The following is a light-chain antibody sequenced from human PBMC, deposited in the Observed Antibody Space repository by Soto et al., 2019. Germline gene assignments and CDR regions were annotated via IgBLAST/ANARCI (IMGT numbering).Light chain of an antibody. Sequence: DIQMTQPPSALSAYVGDRVTITCRASQNISSWLAWYQQKAGKAPKSLIYDASSLESGVPSRMSGSGSGTEFTLTITNLQPDDSATYYCQHYKAFSPWTFGQGTKVDIK. CDR3: QHYKAFSPWT. CDR2: DAS. CDR1: QNISSW. J-gene: IGKJ1*01. V-gene: IGKV1-5*01.